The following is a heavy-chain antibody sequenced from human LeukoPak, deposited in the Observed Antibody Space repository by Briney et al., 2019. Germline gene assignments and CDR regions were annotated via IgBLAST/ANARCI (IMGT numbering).Heavy chain of an antibody. D-gene: IGHD3-10*01. V-gene: IGHV3-21*01. CDR2: ISSSSSNYI. CDR1: GITGYS. Sequence: GGSLRLSCAASGITGYSMHWVRQAPGKGLEWVCSISSSSSNYIYCADSVKGRFTISRDNSKNTLYLQMNSLRAEDTAVYYCARAQLWFGELWVREYYYMDVWGKGTTVTVSS. J-gene: IGHJ6*03. CDR3: ARAQLWFGELWVREYYYMDV.